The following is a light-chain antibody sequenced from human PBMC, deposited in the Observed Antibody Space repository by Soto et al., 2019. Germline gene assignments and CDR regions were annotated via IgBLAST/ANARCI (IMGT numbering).Light chain of an antibody. J-gene: IGKJ1*01. Sequence: EIVLTQSPGTLSLSPGERATLSCRASQSVSSSYLAWYQHKPGQAPRLLIYGASSRATDIPDRFSGSGSGTGFTLTITRLEPEDFAVYFCQQYGRSPWTFGQGTKVEIK. CDR2: GAS. CDR1: QSVSSSY. CDR3: QQYGRSPWT. V-gene: IGKV3-20*01.